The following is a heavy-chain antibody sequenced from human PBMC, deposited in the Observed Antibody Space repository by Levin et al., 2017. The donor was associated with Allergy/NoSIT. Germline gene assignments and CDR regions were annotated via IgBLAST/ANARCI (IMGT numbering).Heavy chain of an antibody. CDR3: ARDSGYDFWGTSDS. J-gene: IGHJ4*02. CDR2: INPNSGVT. CDR1: GYTFTGYY. V-gene: IGHV1-2*06. D-gene: IGHD3-3*01. Sequence: ASVKVSCKTSGYTFTGYYVHWVRQTPGQGLEWMGRINPNSGVTNYAQKFQGRVTMTRDTSVTTAYMELSRLRSDDTAIYYCARDSGYDFWGTSDSWGQGTLVIVSS.